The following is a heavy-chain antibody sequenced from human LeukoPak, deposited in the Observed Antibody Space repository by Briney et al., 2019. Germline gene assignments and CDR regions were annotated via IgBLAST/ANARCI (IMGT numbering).Heavy chain of an antibody. Sequence: GASGKVSRKASGYTFTSYGINWVRQAPGQGPEWMGWISAYNGNTKYAQNLQGRVTMTTDTSTSTAYMELRSLRSDDTAVYYCTRDLPYSSSWESIDYWGQGTLVTVSS. CDR1: GYTFTSYG. CDR3: TRDLPYSSSWESIDY. CDR2: ISAYNGNT. V-gene: IGHV1-18*01. J-gene: IGHJ4*02. D-gene: IGHD6-13*01.